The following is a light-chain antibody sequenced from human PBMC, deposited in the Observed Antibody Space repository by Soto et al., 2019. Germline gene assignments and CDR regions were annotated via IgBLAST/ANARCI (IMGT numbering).Light chain of an antibody. CDR3: QQYNSPWT. J-gene: IGKJ1*01. CDR2: DAS. V-gene: IGKV1-5*01. Sequence: DIQMTQSPSTLSASVGDRVTINCRASQSITSWLAWYQQKPGKAPKLLIYDASSLQSTVPSRFSVSGSGTEFTLTLRSLQPDDFATYYCQQYNSPWTLGQGTKVEI. CDR1: QSITSW.